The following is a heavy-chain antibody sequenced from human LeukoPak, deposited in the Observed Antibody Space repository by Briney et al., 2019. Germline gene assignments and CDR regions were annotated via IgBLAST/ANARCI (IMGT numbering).Heavy chain of an antibody. CDR3: ASTPSSSGCFDY. D-gene: IGHD6-19*01. J-gene: IGHJ4*02. V-gene: IGHV4-31*02. Sequence: LRLSCAASGFTFSSYAMSWVRQAPGKGLEWIGYIYYSGSTYYNPSLKSRVTISVDTSKNQFSLKLSSVTAADTAVYYCASTPSSSGCFDYWGQGTLVTVSS. CDR1: GFTFSSYA. CDR2: IYYSGST.